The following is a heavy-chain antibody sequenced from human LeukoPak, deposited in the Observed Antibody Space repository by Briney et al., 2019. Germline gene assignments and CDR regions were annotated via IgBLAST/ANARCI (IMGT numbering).Heavy chain of an antibody. V-gene: IGHV3-15*01. CDR1: GFPLTTAW. D-gene: IGHD1-26*01. J-gene: IGHJ4*02. Sequence: GGSLRLSCAASGFPLTTAWMSWVRQAPGKGLEWVGCIKSKPDGGTTDYAAPVKGRFTISRDDSKNTLYLQMNSLKTEDTAVYYCARGSTVGATLLDYWGQGALVTVSS. CDR3: ARGSTVGATLLDY. CDR2: IKSKPDGGTT.